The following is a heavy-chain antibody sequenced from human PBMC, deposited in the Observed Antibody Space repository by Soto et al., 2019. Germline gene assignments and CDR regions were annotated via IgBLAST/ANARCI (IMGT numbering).Heavy chain of an antibody. CDR1: GYTFTSYG. Sequence: ASVKVSCKASGYTFTSYGISWVRQAPGQGLEWMGWISAYSGNTNYAQKLQGRVTMTTDTSMSTAYMELRSLRSDDTAVYYCAREAPSPPLSGWYFDYWGQGTLVTVSS. CDR2: ISAYSGNT. J-gene: IGHJ4*02. CDR3: AREAPSPPLSGWYFDY. V-gene: IGHV1-18*01. D-gene: IGHD6-19*01.